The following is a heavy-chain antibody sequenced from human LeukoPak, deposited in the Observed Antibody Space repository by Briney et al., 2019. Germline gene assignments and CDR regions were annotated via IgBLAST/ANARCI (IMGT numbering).Heavy chain of an antibody. J-gene: IGHJ4*02. CDR1: GFTFDDYA. CDR3: AKDRYCSGGTCSGGFDS. V-gene: IGHV3-43*02. D-gene: IGHD2-15*01. CDR2: IGGDGGRT. Sequence: PGGSLRLSCAASGFTFDDYAMHWVRQPPGKGLEWVSLIGGDGGRTKYADSVEGRFTISRDNSKNSLYLQMNSLRAEDTALYYCAKDRYCSGGTCSGGFDSWGQGTLVAVSS.